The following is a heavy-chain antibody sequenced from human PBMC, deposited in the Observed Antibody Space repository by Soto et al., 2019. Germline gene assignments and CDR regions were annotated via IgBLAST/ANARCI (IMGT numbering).Heavy chain of an antibody. CDR1: GGSFTGYY. J-gene: IGHJ4*02. CDR3: ARGQEGVVATH. D-gene: IGHD2-15*01. CDR2: IKDGGST. Sequence: QVQLQQWGAGLLKPSETLSLTCAVNGGSFTGYYWSWVRQPPGKGLEWIGEIKDGGSTNYSPSLRSRITISADTSKNQFSLKVTSVTAADTALYYCARGQEGVVATHWDQGTLVTVSS. V-gene: IGHV4-34*01.